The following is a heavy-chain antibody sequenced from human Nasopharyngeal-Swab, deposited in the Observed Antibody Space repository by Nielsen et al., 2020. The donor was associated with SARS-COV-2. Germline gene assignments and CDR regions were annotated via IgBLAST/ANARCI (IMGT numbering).Heavy chain of an antibody. J-gene: IGHJ4*02. D-gene: IGHD4-23*01. Sequence: WIRQPPGKGLEWVSVIYSGGSTYYEDSVKGRFTISRDKSKNTLYLQMNSLRAEDTAVYYCARDKGGNSPPYYFDYWGQGTLVTVSS. CDR2: IYSGGST. V-gene: IGHV3-53*01. CDR3: ARDKGGNSPPYYFDY.